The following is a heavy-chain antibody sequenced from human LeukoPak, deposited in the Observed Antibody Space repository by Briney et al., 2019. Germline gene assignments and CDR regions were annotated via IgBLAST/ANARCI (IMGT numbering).Heavy chain of an antibody. J-gene: IGHJ6*03. V-gene: IGHV1-18*04. D-gene: IGHD3-3*01. CDR1: GYSFTSYW. CDR2: ISAYNGNT. CDR3: ARVGYYDFWSGYFGPRENYYYYYMDV. Sequence: GESLKISCKGSGYSFTSYWIGWVRQAPGQGLEWMGWISAYNGNTNYAQKLQGRVTMTTDTSTSTAYMELRSLRSDDTAVYYCARVGYYDFWSGYFGPRENYYYYYMDVWGKGTTVTVSS.